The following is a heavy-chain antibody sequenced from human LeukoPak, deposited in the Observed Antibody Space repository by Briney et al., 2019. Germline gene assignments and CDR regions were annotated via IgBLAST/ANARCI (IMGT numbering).Heavy chain of an antibody. J-gene: IGHJ4*02. CDR1: GYTFTSYG. D-gene: IGHD5-12*01. Sequence: ASVKVSCKASGYTFTSYGISWVRQAPGQGLEWMGWISAYNGNTNYAQKLQGRVTMTTDTSTSTAYMELRSLRSDDTAVYYRARDRGYSGLPYYFDYWGQGTLVTVSS. V-gene: IGHV1-18*04. CDR2: ISAYNGNT. CDR3: ARDRGYSGLPYYFDY.